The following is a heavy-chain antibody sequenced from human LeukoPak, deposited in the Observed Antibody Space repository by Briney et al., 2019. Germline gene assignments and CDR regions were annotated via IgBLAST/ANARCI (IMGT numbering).Heavy chain of an antibody. D-gene: IGHD3-10*01. V-gene: IGHV4-61*02. CDR2: IYADGSS. Sequence: SETLSLTCTVSGGSVGSDNSYWNWIRQPAGTGLEWIGRIYADGSSTYNPSLKSRVTILVDTSKNQFSLRLSSMTAADTAVYYCARGYYYRTWGQGTLVTVSS. J-gene: IGHJ4*02. CDR1: GGSVGSDNSY. CDR3: ARGYYYRT.